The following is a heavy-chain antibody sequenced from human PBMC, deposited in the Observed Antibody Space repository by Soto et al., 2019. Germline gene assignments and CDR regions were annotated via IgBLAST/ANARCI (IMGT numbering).Heavy chain of an antibody. CDR3: AKVEGYWYYYDSSGYSAFDY. CDR2: ISGIGGSS. CDR1: GFAFSTYA. Sequence: TGGSLRLSCAASGFAFSTYAMTWVRQAPGKGLEWVSVISGIGGSSYYAASVKGRFTISRDNSKNTLFLQMNGLRAEDTAVYYCAKVEGYWYYYDSSGYSAFDYWGQGTLVTVSS. V-gene: IGHV3-23*01. D-gene: IGHD3-22*01. J-gene: IGHJ4*02.